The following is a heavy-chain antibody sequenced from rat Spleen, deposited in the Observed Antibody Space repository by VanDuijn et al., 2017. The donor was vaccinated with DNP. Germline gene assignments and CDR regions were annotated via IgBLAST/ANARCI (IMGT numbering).Heavy chain of an antibody. CDR1: GSTFSDYY. J-gene: IGHJ2*01. CDR2: ISTGGGNN. V-gene: IGHV5-25*01. Sequence: EVQLVESGGGLVQPGRSLKLSCAASGSTFSDYYMAWVRQGPTRGLEWVASISTGGGNNYYRDSVKGRFTISRDNAKSTLYLQMDSLRSEDTATYYCARHDYFDYWGQGVMVTVSS. CDR3: ARHDYFDY.